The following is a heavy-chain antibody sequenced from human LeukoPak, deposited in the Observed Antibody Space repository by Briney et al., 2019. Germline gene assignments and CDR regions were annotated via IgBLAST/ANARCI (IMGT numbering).Heavy chain of an antibody. V-gene: IGHV3-23*01. CDR3: AKANWVSNADAVW. Sequence: GGSLRLSCAVSGITLSNYGMSWVRQAPGKGLEWVAGLSGSGGGTNYADSVQGRFSLSRDDSRNTVYLQLNNLRVEDTAIYYCAKANWVSNADAVWWGQGTQVTVFS. D-gene: IGHD1-1*01. CDR2: LSGSGGGT. CDR1: GITLSNYG. J-gene: IGHJ4*02.